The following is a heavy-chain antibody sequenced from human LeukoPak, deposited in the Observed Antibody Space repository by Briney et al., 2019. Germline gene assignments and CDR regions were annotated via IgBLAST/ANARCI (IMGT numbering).Heavy chain of an antibody. CDR3: ARDSTTYYYYYYMDV. V-gene: IGHV4-61*02. D-gene: IGHD1-14*01. Sequence: PSETLSLTCTVSGGSISSGSYYWRWIRQPAGKGLEWIGRIYTSGSTNYNPSLKSRVTISVDTSKNQFSLKLSSVTAADTAVYYCARDSTTYYYYYYMDVWGKGTTVTISS. CDR2: IYTSGST. CDR1: GGSISSGSYY. J-gene: IGHJ6*03.